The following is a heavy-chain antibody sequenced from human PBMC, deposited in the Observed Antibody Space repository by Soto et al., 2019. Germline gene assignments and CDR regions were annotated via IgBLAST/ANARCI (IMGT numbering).Heavy chain of an antibody. D-gene: IGHD3-22*01. CDR3: AKCAQGQVIITPYTFDI. V-gene: IGHV3-23*01. CDR1: VFTFIGYA. CDR2: ISGSGCNS. J-gene: IGHJ3*02. Sequence: PVVSLRLSCSSSVFTFIGYAITWVRQAPVKGLEWVSGISGSGCNSYYADSVKGRFTISRDNSKNTVYLQMNSLRAEDTAVYYCAKCAQGQVIITPYTFDIWGQGKIVXV.